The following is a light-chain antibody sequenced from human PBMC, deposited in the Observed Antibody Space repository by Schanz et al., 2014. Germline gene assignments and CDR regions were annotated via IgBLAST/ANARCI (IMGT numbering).Light chain of an antibody. J-gene: IGKJ1*01. Sequence: EIVMTQSPATLSVSPGERATVSCRASQSVSSNYLAWYQQKPGQAPRLLIHDASNRATGIPARFSGSGAGTDFTLTISRLEPEDFAVYFCQQGRNWPMTFGQGTKVEIK. CDR3: QQGRNWPMT. V-gene: IGKV3D-20*02. CDR1: QSVSSNY. CDR2: DAS.